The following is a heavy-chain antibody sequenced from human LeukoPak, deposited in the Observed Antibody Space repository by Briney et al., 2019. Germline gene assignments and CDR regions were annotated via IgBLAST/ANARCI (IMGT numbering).Heavy chain of an antibody. CDR3: AIDREMATTSYYIDY. J-gene: IGHJ4*02. CDR1: VFTFSSYS. CDR2: ISSSSSYI. D-gene: IGHD5-24*01. Sequence: GGSLSLSCAASVFTFSSYSMNWVRQAPGKGLEWVSSISSSSSYIYYADSVKGRFTISRDNAKNSLYPQMNSLRAEDMAMYYCAIDREMATTSYYIDYWGQGTLVTVSS. V-gene: IGHV3-21*01.